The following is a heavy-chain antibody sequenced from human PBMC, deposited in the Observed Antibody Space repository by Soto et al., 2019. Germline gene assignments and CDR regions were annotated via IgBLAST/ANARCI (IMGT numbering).Heavy chain of an antibody. V-gene: IGHV1-18*04. Sequence: PSVKVSCKASGYMVSSDSIRWGRQARGQRLGWSGGVRAYKGHTQDAQRPQGGVTMTTDTSTSTAYMELRRPRCDDTALCYSGRYMTAPGQILVVPAAFDYWGQGTLVTVSS. CDR3: GRYMTAPGQILVVPAAFDY. CDR2: VRAYKGHT. J-gene: IGHJ4*02. CDR1: GYMVSSDS. D-gene: IGHD2-2*01.